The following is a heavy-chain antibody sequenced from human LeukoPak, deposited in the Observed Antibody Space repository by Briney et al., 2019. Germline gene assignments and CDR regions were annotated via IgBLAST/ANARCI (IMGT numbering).Heavy chain of an antibody. CDR2: ISSSSSYI. CDR3: ARKDCSSSSCSASNYYSHYMDV. J-gene: IGHJ6*03. Sequence: GGSLRLSCAASGFTFSSYSMNWVRQAPGQGLEWVSSISSSSSYIYYADSVKGRFTISRDNAKNSLYLQLNSLRAEDTAVYYCARKDCSSSSCSASNYYSHYMDVWGKGTTVTVSS. D-gene: IGHD2-2*01. V-gene: IGHV3-21*01. CDR1: GFTFSSYS.